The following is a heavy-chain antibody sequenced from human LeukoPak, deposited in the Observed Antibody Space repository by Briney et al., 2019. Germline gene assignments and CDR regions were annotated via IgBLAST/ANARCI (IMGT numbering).Heavy chain of an antibody. Sequence: GGSLRLSCAASGFTFSSYGMSWVRQAPGKGLEWVSAIGGRDGSTYYADSVKGRFTISRDNSKNTLYLQMNSLRAEDTAVYYCARVAVRYSSGWFNFDYWGQGTLVTVSS. CDR3: ARVAVRYSSGWFNFDY. V-gene: IGHV3-23*01. CDR2: IGGRDGST. J-gene: IGHJ4*02. D-gene: IGHD6-19*01. CDR1: GFTFSSYG.